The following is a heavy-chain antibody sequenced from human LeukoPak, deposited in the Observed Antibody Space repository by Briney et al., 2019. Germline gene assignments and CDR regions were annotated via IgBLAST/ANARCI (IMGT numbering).Heavy chain of an antibody. CDR2: ISSTSITM. D-gene: IGHD6-19*01. CDR3: ARETILAVAGDF. CDR1: GFTFNRNN. J-gene: IGHJ4*02. Sequence: GGSLRLSCAASGFTFNRNNMNWVRQAPGKGLEWVSYISSTSITMYYADSVKGRFTISRDNAKDSLYLQMNSLRADDTAVYYCARETILAVAGDFWGQGTLVTVSS. V-gene: IGHV3-48*01.